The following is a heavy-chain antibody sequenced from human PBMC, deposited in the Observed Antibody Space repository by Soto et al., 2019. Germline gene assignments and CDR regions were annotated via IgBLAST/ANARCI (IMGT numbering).Heavy chain of an antibody. Sequence: ASVKVSCKASGYTFTSYAMHWVRQAPGQRLEWMGWMNPNSGNTGYAQKFQGRVTMTRNTSISTAYMELSSLRSEDTAVYYCARAFQGYCSGGSCYFDYWGQGTLVTVSS. D-gene: IGHD2-15*01. J-gene: IGHJ4*02. CDR3: ARAFQGYCSGGSCYFDY. CDR1: GYTFTSYA. CDR2: MNPNSGNT. V-gene: IGHV1-8*02.